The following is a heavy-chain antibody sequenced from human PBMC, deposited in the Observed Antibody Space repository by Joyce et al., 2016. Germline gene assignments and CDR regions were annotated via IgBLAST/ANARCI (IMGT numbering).Heavy chain of an antibody. J-gene: IGHJ6*03. Sequence: QVQLVQSGAEVKKPGSSVKVSCKASGGNLRKYAISWVRQATGQGREWMGGISPILGAKKSAHGYQGRVTITADESTSAAYMELGSLRSEDTAVYYCARNKYDENIAVVPADNLDYYHFYMDVWGKGTTVTVSS. CDR3: ARNKYDENIAVVPADNLDYYHFYMDV. V-gene: IGHV1-69*01. CDR1: GGNLRKYA. D-gene: IGHD2-2*01. CDR2: ISPILGAK.